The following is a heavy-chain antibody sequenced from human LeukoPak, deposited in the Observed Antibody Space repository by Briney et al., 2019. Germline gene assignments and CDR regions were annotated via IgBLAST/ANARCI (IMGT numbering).Heavy chain of an antibody. V-gene: IGHV3-9*01. CDR2: ISWNSGNI. J-gene: IGHJ4*02. D-gene: IGHD3-22*01. CDR3: AKDGRGAYYDSSGYPYFDY. Sequence: GGSLRLSCAASGFTFDDYAMHWVRQAPGKGLEWVSGISWNSGNIGYADSVKGRFIISRDNAKNSLYLQMNSPRAEDTALYYCAKDGRGAYYDSSGYPYFDYWGQGTLVTVSS. CDR1: GFTFDDYA.